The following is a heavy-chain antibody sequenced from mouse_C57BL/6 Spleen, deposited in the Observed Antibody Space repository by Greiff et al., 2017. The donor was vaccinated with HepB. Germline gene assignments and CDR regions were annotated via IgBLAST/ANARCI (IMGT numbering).Heavy chain of an antibody. CDR2: FHPYNDDT. CDR3: ARGFYGSSYHAMDY. V-gene: IGHV1-47*01. Sequence: QVHVKQSGAELVKPGASVKMSCKASGYTFTTYPIEWMKQNHGKSLEWIGNFHPYNDDTKYNEKFKGKATLTVEKSSSTVYLELSRLTSDDSAVYYCARGFYGSSYHAMDYWGQGTSVTVSS. J-gene: IGHJ4*01. CDR1: GYTFTTYP. D-gene: IGHD1-1*01.